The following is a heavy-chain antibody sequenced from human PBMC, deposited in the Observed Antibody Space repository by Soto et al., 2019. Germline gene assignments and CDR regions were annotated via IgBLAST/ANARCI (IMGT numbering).Heavy chain of an antibody. J-gene: IGHJ3*02. D-gene: IGHD3-22*01. V-gene: IGHV3-30-3*01. Sequence: QVQLVESGGGVVQPGRSLRLSCAASGFTFSSYAMHWVRQAPGKGLEWVAVISYDGSRKDYADSVKGRFTISRDNSKNTVYLPMNSLRPEDTAVYYCARGVAMIVVAFAFDIWGQGTMVTVSS. CDR2: ISYDGSRK. CDR3: ARGVAMIVVAFAFDI. CDR1: GFTFSSYA.